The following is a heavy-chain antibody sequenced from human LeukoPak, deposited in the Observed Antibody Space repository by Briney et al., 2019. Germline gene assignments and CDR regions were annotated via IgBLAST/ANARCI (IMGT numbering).Heavy chain of an antibody. Sequence: PVKVSCKASGGTFSSYAISWVRQAPGQGLEWMGGIIPIFGTANYAQKFQGRVTITTDESTSTAYMELSSLRSEDTAVYYCARVVRTWGGKLSKYTHYYYYYMDVWGKGTTVTVSS. V-gene: IGHV1-69*05. CDR3: ARVVRTWGGKLSKYTHYYYYYMDV. J-gene: IGHJ6*03. CDR1: GGTFSSYA. CDR2: IIPIFGTA. D-gene: IGHD1-26*01.